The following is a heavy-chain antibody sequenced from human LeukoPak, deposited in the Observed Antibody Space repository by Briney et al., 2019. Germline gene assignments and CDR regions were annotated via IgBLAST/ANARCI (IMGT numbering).Heavy chain of an antibody. Sequence: SETLSLTCTVSGYSISSGYYWGWIRQPPGKGLEWIGSIYHSGSIYYNPSLKSRVTMSVDTSKNQFSLKLSSVTAADTAVYYCARARWSTGYFDYWGQGTLVTVSS. V-gene: IGHV4-38-2*02. D-gene: IGHD4-23*01. CDR2: IYHSGSI. CDR3: ARARWSTGYFDY. J-gene: IGHJ4*02. CDR1: GYSISSGYY.